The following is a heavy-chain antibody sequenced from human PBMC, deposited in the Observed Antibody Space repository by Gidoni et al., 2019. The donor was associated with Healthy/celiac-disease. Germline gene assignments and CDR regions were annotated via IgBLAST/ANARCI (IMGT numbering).Heavy chain of an antibody. CDR1: GFTSSSYS. CDR3: ARVGRMVTGAFDI. CDR2: ISSSSSYI. Sequence: VQLVQPGGGVVKPAGSLRLFCAATGFTSSSYSMNWVRQAPGKVLEWVSTISSSSSYICDTDSVKGRLTSSSDNAKNSLYLQMNSLRAEDTAVYYCARVGRMVTGAFDIWGQGTMVTVSS. V-gene: IGHV3-21*01. D-gene: IGHD5-18*01. J-gene: IGHJ3*02.